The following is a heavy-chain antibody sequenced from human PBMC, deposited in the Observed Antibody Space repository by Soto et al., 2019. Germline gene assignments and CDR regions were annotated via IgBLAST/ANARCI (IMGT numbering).Heavy chain of an antibody. D-gene: IGHD3-22*01. V-gene: IGHV3-48*03. CDR2: ISRGGSPI. J-gene: IGHJ3*02. CDR3: VRDGYYYDSSGLSDDAFDI. Sequence: LRLSCAASGFTFSVYEMNWVRQAPGKGLEWVSFISRGGSPIYYADSVKGRFTISRDDAKSSLYLQMNSLRVEDTAVYFCVRDGYYYDSSGLSDDAFDIWGQGTLVTVSS. CDR1: GFTFSVYE.